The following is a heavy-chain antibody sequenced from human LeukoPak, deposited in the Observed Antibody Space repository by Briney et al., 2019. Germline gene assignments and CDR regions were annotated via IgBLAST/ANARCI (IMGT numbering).Heavy chain of an antibody. CDR2: INHSGST. CDR3: ARGPDGDYPYWYFDL. V-gene: IGHV4-34*01. CDR1: GGSFSGYY. D-gene: IGHD4-17*01. J-gene: IGHJ2*01. Sequence: SETLSLTCAVYGGSFSGYYWSWIRQPPGKGLEWIGEINHSGSTNYNPSLKSRVTISVDTSKNQFSLKLSSVTAADTAVYYCARGPDGDYPYWYFDLWGRGTLVTVSS.